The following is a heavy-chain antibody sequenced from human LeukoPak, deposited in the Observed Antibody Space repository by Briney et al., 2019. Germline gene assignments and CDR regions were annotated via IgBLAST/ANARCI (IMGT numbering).Heavy chain of an antibody. J-gene: IGHJ4*02. Sequence: SETLSLTCAVYGGSFSAYSWSWIRKPPGKGLEWIGEINHSGSTNYNASLKSRLTISVDTSKNQFSLKLSSVTAADTAVYYYARVGPYKITMVRGIMGYFDSWGQGNLVTVSS. CDR2: INHSGST. V-gene: IGHV4-34*01. D-gene: IGHD3-10*01. CDR3: ARVGPYKITMVRGIMGYFDS. CDR1: GGSFSAYS.